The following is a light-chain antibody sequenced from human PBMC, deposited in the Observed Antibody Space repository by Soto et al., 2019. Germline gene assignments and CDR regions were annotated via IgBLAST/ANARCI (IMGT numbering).Light chain of an antibody. V-gene: IGKV3-11*01. J-gene: IGKJ5*01. CDR1: QSVSRY. CDR3: QQRSNWPPT. Sequence: EIVLTDSPATLSLSQWEIATLSCRASQSVSRYLAWYQQKPGQAPRLLIYDASNRATGIPARFSGSGSGTDFTLTISSLEPEDFAAYYCQQRSNWPPTFGQGTRLEIK. CDR2: DAS.